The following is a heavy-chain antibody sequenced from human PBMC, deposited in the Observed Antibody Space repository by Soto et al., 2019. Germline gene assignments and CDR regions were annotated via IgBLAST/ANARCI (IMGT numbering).Heavy chain of an antibody. CDR3: AKLMENKMTDPPYSNHFAFDV. J-gene: IGHJ5*01. CDR1: GVSVTSKNW. V-gene: IGHV4-4*02. CDR2: VYYTGSI. D-gene: IGHD2-15*01. Sequence: SETLSLTCVVSGVSVTSKNWWWIWVRLSPGVRPEWIGQVYYTGSIKYNPSRQSRATIALDKSKNLLSLNLTSVTAADTALYSSAKLMENKMTDPPYSNHFAFDVWGQGTPVTVSS.